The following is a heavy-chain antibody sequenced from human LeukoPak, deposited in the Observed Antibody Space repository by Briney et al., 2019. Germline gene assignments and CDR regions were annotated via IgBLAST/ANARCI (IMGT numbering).Heavy chain of an antibody. J-gene: IGHJ3*02. CDR1: GFTFSSYG. CDR3: AKDKVVVITYDAFDI. CDR2: ISYDGSNK. V-gene: IGHV3-30*18. D-gene: IGHD3-22*01. Sequence: AGGSLRLSCAASGFTFSSYGMHWVRQAPGKGLEWVAVISYDGSNKYYADSVKGRFTISRDNSKNTLYLQMNSLRAEDTAVYYCAKDKVVVITYDAFDIWGQGTMVTVSS.